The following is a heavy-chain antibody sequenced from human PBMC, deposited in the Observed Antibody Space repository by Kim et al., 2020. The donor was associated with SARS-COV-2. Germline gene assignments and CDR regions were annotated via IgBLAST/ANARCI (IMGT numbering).Heavy chain of an antibody. CDR2: INHSGST. J-gene: IGHJ6*02. CDR3: ARNLPPKHMKGMDV. CDR1: GGSFSGYY. V-gene: IGHV4-34*01. D-gene: IGHD2-21*01. Sequence: SETLSLTCAVYGGSFSGYYWSWIRQPPGKGLEWIGEINHSGSTNYNPSLKSRVTISVDTSKNQFSLKLSSVTAADTAVYYCARNLPPKHMKGMDVWGQGTTVTVSS.